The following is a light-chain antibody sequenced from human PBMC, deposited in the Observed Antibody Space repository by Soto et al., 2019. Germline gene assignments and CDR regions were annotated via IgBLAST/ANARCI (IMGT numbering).Light chain of an antibody. J-gene: IGLJ3*02. V-gene: IGLV1-47*01. CDR3: AAWDRGLRRPL. Sequence: QSVLTQPPSASGIPGQRVTISCFGSSANIANNHVYWYQQLAGTAPKLLMSETNQRPSGVPDRFTASKYGSSASLAISGPRSEDGATYSCAAWDRGLRRPLFGGGTKLTVL. CDR2: ETN. CDR1: SANIANNH.